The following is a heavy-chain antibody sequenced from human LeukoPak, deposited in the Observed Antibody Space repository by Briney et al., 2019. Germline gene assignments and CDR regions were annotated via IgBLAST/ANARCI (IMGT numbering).Heavy chain of an antibody. V-gene: IGHV4-34*01. J-gene: IGHJ3*02. CDR3: ARDPLGDAFDI. Sequence: SETLSLTCAVYGGSFSGYYWSWIRQPPGKGLEWIGEINHSGSTNYNPSLKSRVTISVDTSKNQFSLKLSSVTAADTAVYYCARDPLGDAFDIWGQGTMVTVSS. CDR2: INHSGST. CDR1: GGSFSGYY.